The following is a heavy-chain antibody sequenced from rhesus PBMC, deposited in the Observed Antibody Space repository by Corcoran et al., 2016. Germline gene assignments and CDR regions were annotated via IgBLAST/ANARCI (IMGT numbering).Heavy chain of an antibody. D-gene: IGHD3-9*01. CDR1: GFTFGSYG. J-gene: IGHJ3*01. V-gene: IGHV3-22*01. CDR2: ITTGGGSK. CDR3: ATGTRNAFDF. Sequence: EVQLVESGGGLVQPGGSLRLSCAASGFTFGSYGMHWTRQAPGKGLEWVSAITTGGGSKWYTESVKGRFTISRENAKNTLYLQMDSLRAEDTAVYYCATGTRNAFDFWGQGLRVTVSS.